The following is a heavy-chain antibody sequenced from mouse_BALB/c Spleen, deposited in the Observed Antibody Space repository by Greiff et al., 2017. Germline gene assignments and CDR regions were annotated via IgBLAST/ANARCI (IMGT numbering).Heavy chain of an antibody. D-gene: IGHD2-1*01. J-gene: IGHJ4*01. CDR1: GFTFSDYY. Sequence: DVKLVESGGGLVKPGGSLKLSCAASGFTFSDYYMHWVRQTPEKRLEWVATISDGGSYTYYPDSVKGRFTISRDNAKNNLYLQMSSLKSEDTAMYYCARDPLYGNYEAMDYWGQGTSGTVSS. V-gene: IGHV5-4*02. CDR3: ARDPLYGNYEAMDY. CDR2: ISDGGSYT.